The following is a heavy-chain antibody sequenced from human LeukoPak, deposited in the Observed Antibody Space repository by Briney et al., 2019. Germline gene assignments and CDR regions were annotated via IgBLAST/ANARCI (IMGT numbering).Heavy chain of an antibody. CDR1: GGTFSSYA. J-gene: IGHJ4*02. CDR3: ATPGIAAAGNLFDY. CDR2: IIPILGIA. V-gene: IGHV1-69*04. Sequence: AASVEVSCKASGGTFSSYAISWVRQAPGQGLEWMGRIIPILGIANYAQKFQGRVTITADKSTSTAYMELSSLRSEDTAVYYCATPGIAAAGNLFDYWGQGTLVTVSS. D-gene: IGHD6-13*01.